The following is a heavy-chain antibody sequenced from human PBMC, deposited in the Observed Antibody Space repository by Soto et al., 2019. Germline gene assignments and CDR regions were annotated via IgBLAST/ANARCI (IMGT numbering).Heavy chain of an antibody. CDR1: GFSVSSSH. Sequence: EVQLVDSGGGLIQPGGSLRLSCAASGFSVSSSHMIWVRQAPGKGLEWVSVIYSGGATYYAVSVKGRFTISRDRSKNTVYLQMDGQRTEDTAVYHCAKLGPYGSESYSFRYNWIDPWGQGTLVTVSS. V-gene: IGHV3-53*01. CDR2: IYSGGAT. D-gene: IGHD3-10*01. CDR3: AKLGPYGSESYSFRYNWIDP. J-gene: IGHJ5*02.